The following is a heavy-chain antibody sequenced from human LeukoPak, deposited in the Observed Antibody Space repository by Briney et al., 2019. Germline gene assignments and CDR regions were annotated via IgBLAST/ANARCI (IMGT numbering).Heavy chain of an antibody. CDR3: ARVRGYDCFDY. CDR1: GFTFSSYW. V-gene: IGHV3-7*01. J-gene: IGHJ4*02. CDR2: IKQDGSEK. Sequence: GGSLRLSCAASGFTFSSYWMSWVRQAPGKGLEGVANIKQDGSEKYYVDSVKGRFTMSRDNAKNSLYLQMNSLRAEDTAVYYCARVRGYDCFDYWGQGTLVTVSS. D-gene: IGHD6-25*01.